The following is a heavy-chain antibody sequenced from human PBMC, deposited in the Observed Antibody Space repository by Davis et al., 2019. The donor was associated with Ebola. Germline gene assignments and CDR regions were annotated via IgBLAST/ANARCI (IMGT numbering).Heavy chain of an antibody. CDR1: GGSFSGYY. CDR3: ARYYSGTVAGFSAFDY. V-gene: IGHV4-59*01. Sequence: SETLSLTCAVYGGSFSGYYWSWIRQPPGKGLEWIGYIYYSGSTNYNPSLKSRVTISVDTSKNQFSLKLSSVTAADTAVYYCARYYSGTVAGFSAFDYWGQGTLVTVSS. CDR2: IYYSGST. D-gene: IGHD6-19*01. J-gene: IGHJ4*02.